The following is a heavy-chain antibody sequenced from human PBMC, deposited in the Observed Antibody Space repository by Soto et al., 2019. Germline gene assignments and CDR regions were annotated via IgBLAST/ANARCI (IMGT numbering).Heavy chain of an antibody. V-gene: IGHV1-69*06. CDR3: ARGYCSSTRCYTRLYYFAY. CDR1: GGTFSSYA. J-gene: IGHJ4*02. D-gene: IGHD2-2*02. Sequence: QVQLVQSGAEVKKPGSSVKVSCKASGGTFSSYAISWVRQAPGQGLEWMGGIIPIFGTANYAQKFRGRVTSTADKTTSTAYMELSSLRSEDTAVYYCARGYCSSTRCYTRLYYFAYWGQGTLVTVSS. CDR2: IIPIFGTA.